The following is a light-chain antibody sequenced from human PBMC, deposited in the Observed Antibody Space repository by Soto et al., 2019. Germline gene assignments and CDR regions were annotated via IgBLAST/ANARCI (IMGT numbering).Light chain of an antibody. CDR2: EGS. CDR3: CSYAGESTVT. J-gene: IGLJ2*01. V-gene: IGLV2-23*01. CDR1: SPNVGVYKL. Sequence: QSALTQPASVSGSPGQSITISCTGTSPNVGVYKLVSWYQQHPGKAPKLIIYEGSKRPSGVSNRFSGSKSGNAASLTISGLQAEDEAEYHGCSYAGESTVTFGGGTKVTVL.